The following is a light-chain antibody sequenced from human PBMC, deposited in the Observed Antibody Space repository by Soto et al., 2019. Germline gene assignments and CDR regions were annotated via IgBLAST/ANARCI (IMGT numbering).Light chain of an antibody. CDR1: QDIKSY. Sequence: DIQLTQSPSFLSASVGDLVTIACRASQDIKSYLAWYQQKPGKAPKLLIYPASTLQSGVPSRFSGSGSGTEFTLTISSLQPEDFATDHCQQVNDYPITFGQGTRLEIK. J-gene: IGKJ5*01. CDR2: PAS. CDR3: QQVNDYPIT. V-gene: IGKV1-9*01.